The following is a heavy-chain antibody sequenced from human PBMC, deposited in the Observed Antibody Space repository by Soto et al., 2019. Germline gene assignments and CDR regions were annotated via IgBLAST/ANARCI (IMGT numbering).Heavy chain of an antibody. Sequence: PSETLSLTCSVSGGSISCSYWSWMRQSPGKGLEWLGYVYYTGSTNYSPSLRSRVSISVDTSKNEFSLRLSSVTAADTAVYFCARSVAVPGAHIDYWGQGTQVTVSS. V-gene: IGHV4-59*01. CDR1: GGSISCSY. CDR3: ARSVAVPGAHIDY. D-gene: IGHD6-19*01. CDR2: VYYTGST. J-gene: IGHJ4*02.